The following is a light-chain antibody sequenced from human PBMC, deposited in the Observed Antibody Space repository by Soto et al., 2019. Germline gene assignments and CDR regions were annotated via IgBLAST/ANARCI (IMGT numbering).Light chain of an antibody. CDR2: ATS. CDR3: QQSYSDSVT. Sequence: DIQVTQSPSSLSASVGDRVTITCQASQNINNYLNWYQQKKGKAPKLLIYATSNLQSGVPSRFSGSGSGTDFTLTISNLQPEDFETYYCQQSYSDSVTFGQGTKVDI. V-gene: IGKV1-39*01. CDR1: QNINNY. J-gene: IGKJ1*01.